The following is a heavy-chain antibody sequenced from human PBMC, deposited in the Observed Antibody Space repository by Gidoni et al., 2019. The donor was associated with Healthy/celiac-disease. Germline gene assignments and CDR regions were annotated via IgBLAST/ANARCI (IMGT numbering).Heavy chain of an antibody. CDR1: GLILSSYA. CDR2: SSVSVGST. V-gene: IGHV3-23*01. D-gene: IGHD3-22*01. Sequence: EVQLLESGGGLVQTVGSLSLPCAASGLILSSYAMSWVRQAPGKGLAWVSASSVSVGSTYYADYVKGRFTISRDNSKNTLYLQMNSLRAEDTAVYYCAKERPMIVVVASQPPAPDIWGQGTMVTVSS. J-gene: IGHJ3*02. CDR3: AKERPMIVVVASQPPAPDI.